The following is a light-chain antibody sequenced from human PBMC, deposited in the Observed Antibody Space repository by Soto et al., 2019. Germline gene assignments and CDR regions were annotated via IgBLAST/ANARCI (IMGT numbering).Light chain of an antibody. Sequence: QSVLTQPPSVSGAPGQRVTISCTGSSSNVGAGFDVHWYQRLPGTAPRLLIYSNNNRPSGVPDRFSGSKSGTSASLAITGLRAEDEADYFCQSYDIGLGGLWVFGGGTKLTVL. CDR2: SNN. CDR1: SSNVGAGFD. CDR3: QSYDIGLGGLWV. V-gene: IGLV1-40*01. J-gene: IGLJ3*02.